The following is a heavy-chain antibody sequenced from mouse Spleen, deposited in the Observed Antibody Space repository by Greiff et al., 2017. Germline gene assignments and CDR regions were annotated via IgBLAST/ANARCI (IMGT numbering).Heavy chain of an antibody. J-gene: IGHJ4*01. CDR3: ARSRGSVYAMDY. Sequence: VQLVESGAELARPGASVKMSCKASGYTFTSYTMHWVKQRPGQGLEWIGYINPSSGYTKYNQKFKDKATLTADKSSSTAYMQLSSLTSEDSAVYYCARSRGSVYAMDYWGQGTSVTVSS. CDR2: INPSSGYT. V-gene: IGHV1-4*01. CDR1: GYTFTSYT. D-gene: IGHD1-1*01.